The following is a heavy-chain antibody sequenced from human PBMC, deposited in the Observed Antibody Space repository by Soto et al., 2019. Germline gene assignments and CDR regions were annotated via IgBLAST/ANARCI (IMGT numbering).Heavy chain of an antibody. V-gene: IGHV4-34*01. J-gene: IGHJ6*02. CDR3: ASGTSRNHYYYYYGMDV. CDR2: INHSGST. Sequence: SETLSLTCAVYGGSFSGYYWSWIRQPPGKGLEWIGEINHSGSTNYNPSLKSRVTISVDTSKNQFSLKLSSVTAADTAVYYCASGTSRNHYYYYYGMDVWGQGTTVTVSS. CDR1: GGSFSGYY. D-gene: IGHD2-2*01.